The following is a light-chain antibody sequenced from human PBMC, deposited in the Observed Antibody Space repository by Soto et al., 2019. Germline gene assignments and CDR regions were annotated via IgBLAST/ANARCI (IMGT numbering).Light chain of an antibody. V-gene: IGKV3-11*01. CDR3: QQGNTWPWT. Sequence: EIVLTQSPATLALSPGEGATVSGMASQSVGSSLAWYQQKLGQAPRLLIYAASDRATGIPGRFSGSGSGTDFTLIISSLEPEDFAFYYCQQGNTWPWTFGQGTKVDIK. CDR2: AAS. J-gene: IGKJ1*01. CDR1: QSVGSS.